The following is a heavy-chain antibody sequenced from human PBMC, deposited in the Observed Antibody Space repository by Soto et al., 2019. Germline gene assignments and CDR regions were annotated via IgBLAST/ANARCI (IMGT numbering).Heavy chain of an antibody. CDR1: SY. V-gene: IGHV4-38-2*01. Sequence: SYWAWSRQPLEKGPEWIASIYHGGTTFYNPSLKSRITISVDTSNNQLSLELTSVTAADTAVYYCVIVHVIVVAGSILYCWGHGTLVTGSS. CDR3: VIVHVIVVAGSILYC. D-gene: IGHD6-19*01. CDR2: IYHGGTT. J-gene: IGHJ4*01.